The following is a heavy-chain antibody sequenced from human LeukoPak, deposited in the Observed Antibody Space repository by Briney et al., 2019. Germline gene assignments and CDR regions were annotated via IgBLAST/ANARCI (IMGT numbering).Heavy chain of an antibody. D-gene: IGHD1-26*01. CDR2: IYYSGST. J-gene: IGHJ3*02. V-gene: IGHV4-39*01. Sequence: SETLSLTCAVYGGSFSGYYWGWIRQPPGKGLEWIGSIYYSGSTYYNPSLKSRVTISVDTSKNQFSLKLSSVTAADTAVYYCARDVVGASRLDAFDIWGQGTMVTVSS. CDR3: ARDVVGASRLDAFDI. CDR1: GGSFSGYY.